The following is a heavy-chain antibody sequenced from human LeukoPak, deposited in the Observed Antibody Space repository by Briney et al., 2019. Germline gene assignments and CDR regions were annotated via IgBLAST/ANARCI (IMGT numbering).Heavy chain of an antibody. J-gene: IGHJ6*03. V-gene: IGHV3-48*03. CDR1: GFTFSSYE. CDR2: ISSSGGTI. CDR3: ASTNYMDV. Sequence: GGSLRLSCAASGFTFSSYEMNWVRQAPGKGLEWVSYISSSGGTIYYADSVKGRFTISRDNAKNSLYLQMNSLRAEDTAVYYCASTNYMDVWGKGTTVTVSS.